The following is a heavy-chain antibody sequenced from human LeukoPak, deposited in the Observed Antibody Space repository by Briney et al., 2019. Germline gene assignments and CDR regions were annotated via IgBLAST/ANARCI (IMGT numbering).Heavy chain of an antibody. D-gene: IGHD6-19*01. Sequence: SETLYLTCTVSDDSISSGFYWGWIRQPPGKGLEWIGSIYHSGSTYYNPSLKSRVTISVDTSKNQFSLRLSSVTAADTAVYYCASRITVAGNYFDYWGQGTLVTVSS. CDR3: ASRITVAGNYFDY. CDR1: DDSISSGFY. CDR2: IYHSGST. V-gene: IGHV4-38-2*02. J-gene: IGHJ4*02.